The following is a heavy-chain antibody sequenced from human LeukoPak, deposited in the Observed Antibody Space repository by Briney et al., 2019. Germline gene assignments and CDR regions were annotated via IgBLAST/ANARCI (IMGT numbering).Heavy chain of an antibody. CDR2: ISGSGIST. CDR3: ARGQWLDPLDY. CDR1: GFIFSNYA. D-gene: IGHD3-22*01. V-gene: IGHV3-23*01. Sequence: PGGSLRLSCAASGFIFSNYAMSWVRQAPGKGLEWVSAISGSGISTYYADSVKGRFTISRDNAKNTLYLQMNSLRAEDTAVYYCARGQWLDPLDYWGQGTLVTVSS. J-gene: IGHJ4*02.